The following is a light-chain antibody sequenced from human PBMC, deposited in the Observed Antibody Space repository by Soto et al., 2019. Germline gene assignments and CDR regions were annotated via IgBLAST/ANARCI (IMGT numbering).Light chain of an antibody. CDR1: SSDVGSYNR. V-gene: IGLV2-18*02. CDR3: SSYTSSSTYV. CDR2: DVS. J-gene: IGLJ1*01. Sequence: QSVLTQPPSVSGSPGQSVAISCTGTSSDVGSYNRVSWYQQPPGTAPKLMLYDVSNRPSGVPDRFSGSKSGNTASLTISGLQAEDEADYYCSSYTSSSTYVFGPGTKLTVL.